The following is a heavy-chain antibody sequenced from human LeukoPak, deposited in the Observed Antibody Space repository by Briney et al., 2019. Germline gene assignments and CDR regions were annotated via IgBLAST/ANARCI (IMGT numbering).Heavy chain of an antibody. CDR2: IYYSGST. D-gene: IGHD3-3*01. CDR1: GGSISSYY. Sequence: PSETLSLTCTVSGGSISSYYWSWIRQPPGKGLEWIGYIYYSGSTNYNPSLKSRVTISVDTSKNQFSLKLSSVTAADTAVYYCARGRKHHYYDFWSGCYTFDYWGQGTLVTVSS. J-gene: IGHJ4*02. CDR3: ARGRKHHYYDFWSGCYTFDY. V-gene: IGHV4-59*01.